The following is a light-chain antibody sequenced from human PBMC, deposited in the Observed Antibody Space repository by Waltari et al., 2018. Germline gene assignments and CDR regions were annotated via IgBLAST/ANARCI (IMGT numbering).Light chain of an antibody. V-gene: IGLV2-14*03. CDR3: SSYISSSTLEL. J-gene: IGLJ2*01. CDR1: SSDVGAYNY. CDR2: DVS. Sequence: QSALTQPASVSGSPGQSITIPCTGPSSDVGAYNYFSWYQQHPGKAPKLMIYDVSNRPSGVSNRFSGSKSGNTASLTISGLQAEDEADYYCSSYISSSTLELFGGGTSLTVL.